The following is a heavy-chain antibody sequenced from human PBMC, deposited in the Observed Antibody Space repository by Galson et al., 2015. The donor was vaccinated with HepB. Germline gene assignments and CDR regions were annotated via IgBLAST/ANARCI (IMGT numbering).Heavy chain of an antibody. J-gene: IGHJ4*02. CDR1: GFTFSSYA. D-gene: IGHD5-12*01. CDR2: ISYDGSNK. V-gene: IGHV3-30*04. CDR3: ARDSKRRIGYSGYDLGDDY. Sequence: SLRLSCAASGFTFSSYAMHWVRQAPGKGLEWVAVISYDGSNKYYADSVKGRFTISRDNSKNTLYLQMNSLRAEDTAVYYCARDSKRRIGYSGYDLGDDYWGQGTLVTVSS.